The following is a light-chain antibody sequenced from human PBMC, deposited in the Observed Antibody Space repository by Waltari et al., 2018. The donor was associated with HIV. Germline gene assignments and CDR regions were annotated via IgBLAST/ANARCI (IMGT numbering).Light chain of an antibody. J-gene: IGLJ2*01. CDR3: CSYAGSFTLI. V-gene: IGLV2-11*01. CDR2: DIN. Sequence: QSALTQPRSVSGSPGQSVTISCTGTSRDVGGYNYVSWYQLRPGTAPKLIIYDINKRPSGFPDRFSGSGSGSTASLTISGLQADDEADYYCCSYAGSFTLIFGGGTRLTVL. CDR1: SRDVGGYNY.